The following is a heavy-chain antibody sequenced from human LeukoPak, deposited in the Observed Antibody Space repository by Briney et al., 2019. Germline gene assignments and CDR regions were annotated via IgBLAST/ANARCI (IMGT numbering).Heavy chain of an antibody. Sequence: SQTLSLTCAISGDSVSSNSAAWNWIRQSPSRGLEWLGRTYYRSKWYNDYAVSVKSRMTINPDTSKNQFSLQLNSVTPEDTAVYYCARGGYCSSTSCYTATTFDYWGQGTLVTVSS. CDR1: GDSVSSNSAA. CDR2: TYYRSKWYN. CDR3: ARGGYCSSTSCYTATTFDY. D-gene: IGHD2-2*01. J-gene: IGHJ4*02. V-gene: IGHV6-1*01.